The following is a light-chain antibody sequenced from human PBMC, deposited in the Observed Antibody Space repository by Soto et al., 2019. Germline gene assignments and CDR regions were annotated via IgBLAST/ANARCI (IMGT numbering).Light chain of an antibody. J-gene: IGKJ1*01. Sequence: IEMTQSPVTLSLSPGERDTLHCWAGQSVSNNLAWYQQKPGQAPRLLIYGASTRATGIPARFTGSGSGTEFTLTISSLQFDDSAVYYCQQYNNWWTFGQGTKVDIK. CDR1: QSVSNN. CDR3: QQYNNWWT. V-gene: IGKV3-15*01. CDR2: GAS.